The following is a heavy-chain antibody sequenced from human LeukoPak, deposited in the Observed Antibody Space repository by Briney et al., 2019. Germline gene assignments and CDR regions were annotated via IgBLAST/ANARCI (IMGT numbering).Heavy chain of an antibody. CDR1: GFTFSSYW. D-gene: IGHD2-2*01. J-gene: IGHJ4*02. CDR2: IKQDGSEK. CDR3: ASLHPVQLPLDY. V-gene: IGHV3-7*01. Sequence: GGSLRLSCAASGFTFSSYWMSWVRQAPGKGLEWVANIKQDGSEKCYVDSVKGRFTISRDNAKNSLYLQMNSLRAEDTAVYYCASLHPVQLPLDYWGQGTLVTVSS.